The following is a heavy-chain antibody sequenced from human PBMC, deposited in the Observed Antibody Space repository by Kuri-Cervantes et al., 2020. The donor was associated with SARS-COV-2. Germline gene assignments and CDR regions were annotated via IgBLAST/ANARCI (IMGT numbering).Heavy chain of an antibody. CDR1: GGSFSGYY. D-gene: IGHD2-2*01. CDR2: INHSGST. V-gene: IGHV4-34*01. CDR3: ARGREGVVPATILGLGYFLYFSMDV. J-gene: IGHJ6*03. Sequence: GSLRLSCAVFGGSFSGYYWSWIRQSPGKGLEWIGKINHSGSTNYNPSLSSRVTISVDMSKNRFSLRLSSVTAADTAMYYCARGREGVVPATILGLGYFLYFSMDVWGKGTSVTVSS.